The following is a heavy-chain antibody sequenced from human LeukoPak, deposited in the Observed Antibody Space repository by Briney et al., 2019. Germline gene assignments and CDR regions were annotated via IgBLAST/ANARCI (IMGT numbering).Heavy chain of an antibody. J-gene: IGHJ3*02. D-gene: IGHD6-13*01. CDR1: GFTFSSYA. CDR2: ISGSGGST. Sequence: GGSLRLSCAASGFTFSSYAMSWVRQAPGKGLEWVSAISGSGGSTYYADSVKGRFTISRDNSKNMLYLQMNSLRAEDTAVYYCAKDWYSSSSIDAFDIWGQGTIVTVSS. V-gene: IGHV3-23*01. CDR3: AKDWYSSSSIDAFDI.